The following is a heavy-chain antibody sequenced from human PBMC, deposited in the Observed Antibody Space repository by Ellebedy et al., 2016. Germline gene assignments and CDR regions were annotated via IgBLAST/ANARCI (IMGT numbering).Heavy chain of an antibody. D-gene: IGHD2-15*01. CDR1: GFTFDDYG. CDR2: INWNGEST. CDR3: ARANLYCSGGSCSFDY. J-gene: IGHJ4*02. V-gene: IGHV3-20*04. Sequence: GGSLRLSCAASGFTFDDYGMSWVRQAPGKGLEWVSGINWNGESTGYADSVKGRFTISRDNAKNSLYLQMNGLRAEDTALYYCARANLYCSGGSCSFDYWGQGTLVTVSS.